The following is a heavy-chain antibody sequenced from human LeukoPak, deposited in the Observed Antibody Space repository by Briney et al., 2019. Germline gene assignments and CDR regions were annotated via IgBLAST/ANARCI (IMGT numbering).Heavy chain of an antibody. CDR2: IDYSGNT. Sequence: SETLSLTCTVSGGSISSSSYYWGWIRQPPGKGLEWIGNIDYSGNTYYNPSLKSRVTISVDTSKNQFSLKLSSVTAADTAVYYCAVVVGVNWFDPWGQGTLVTVSS. CDR3: AVVVGVNWFDP. D-gene: IGHD3-16*01. V-gene: IGHV4-39*07. CDR1: GGSISSSSYY. J-gene: IGHJ5*02.